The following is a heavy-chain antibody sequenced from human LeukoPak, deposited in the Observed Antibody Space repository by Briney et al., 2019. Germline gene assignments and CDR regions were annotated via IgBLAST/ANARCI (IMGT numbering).Heavy chain of an antibody. Sequence: PSQTLSLTCTVSGGSISSGSYYWSWIRQPAGKGLEWIGRIYTSGSTNYNPSLKSRVTILVDTSKNQFSLKLSSVTAADTAVYYCARRALLQADDYWGQGTLVTVSS. CDR1: GGSISSGSYY. V-gene: IGHV4-61*02. CDR2: IYTSGST. D-gene: IGHD5-24*01. CDR3: ARRALLQADDY. J-gene: IGHJ4*02.